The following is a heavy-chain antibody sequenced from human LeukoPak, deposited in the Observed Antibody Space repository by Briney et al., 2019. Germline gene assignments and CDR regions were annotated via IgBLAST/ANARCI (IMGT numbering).Heavy chain of an antibody. Sequence: ASVKVSCKVSVYTLTELSMHWVRQAPGIALEWMGGFYPEDGETIYAQKFQGRVTMTEDTSTDTAYMELSSLRSEDTAVYYCATEELGYCSSTSCQRRFDYWGQGTLVTVSA. CDR3: ATEELGYCSSTSCQRRFDY. J-gene: IGHJ4*02. CDR1: VYTLTELS. V-gene: IGHV1-24*01. CDR2: FYPEDGET. D-gene: IGHD2-2*01.